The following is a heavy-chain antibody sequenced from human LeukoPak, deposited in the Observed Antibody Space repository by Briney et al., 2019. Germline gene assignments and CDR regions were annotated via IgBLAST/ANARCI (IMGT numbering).Heavy chain of an antibody. CDR3: AKADDALPDY. D-gene: IGHD1-26*01. CDR2: ISYDGSNK. Sequence: GGSLRLSCAASGFTFSSYGMHWVRQVPGKGLEWVAVISYDGSNKYYADSVKGRFTISRDNSKNTLYLQMNSLRAEDTAVYYCAKADDALPDYWGQGTLVTVSS. CDR1: GFTFSSYG. V-gene: IGHV3-30*18. J-gene: IGHJ4*02.